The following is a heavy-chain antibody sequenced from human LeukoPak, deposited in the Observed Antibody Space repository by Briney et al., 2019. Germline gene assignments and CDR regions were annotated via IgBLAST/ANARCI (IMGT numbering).Heavy chain of an antibody. V-gene: IGHV3-64*01. D-gene: IGHD2-15*01. CDR1: GFTFSSYA. CDR2: INRYGDST. J-gene: IGHJ4*02. Sequence: PGGSLRLSCAASGFTFSSYAIHWVRQAPGKGLEFTSAINRYGDSTYYANSVKGRFTISRDDSKNTVYLQMGSLRAEDMAVYYCARARRDCSGGSCYSYYFDFWGQGTLVTVSS. CDR3: ARARRDCSGGSCYSYYFDF.